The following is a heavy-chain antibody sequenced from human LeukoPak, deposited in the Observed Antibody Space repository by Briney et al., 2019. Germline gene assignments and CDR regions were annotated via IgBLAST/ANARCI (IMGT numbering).Heavy chain of an antibody. V-gene: IGHV3-48*03. CDR1: GFTFSSYA. CDR2: ISYSGSTT. CDR3: ARAGPPAFDP. J-gene: IGHJ5*02. Sequence: QTGGSLRLSCAASGFTFSSYAMSWVRQAPGKGLEWVSYISYSGSTTSYADSVKGRFTISRDNAKNSLYLQMNSLRAEDTAVYYCARAGPPAFDPWGQGTLVTVSS.